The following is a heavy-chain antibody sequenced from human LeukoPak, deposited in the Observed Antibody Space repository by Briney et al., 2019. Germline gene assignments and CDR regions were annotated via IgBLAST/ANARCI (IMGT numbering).Heavy chain of an antibody. CDR1: TGSFTSDY. Sequence: SETLSLTCTVSTGSFTSDYWNWIRQPPGKGLEWIGYVHYSGNTNYNPSLKSRVTMSVDTPKNQFSLKLTSVTAADTAMYYCARGQAGATTLFDYWGQGTLVTVSS. CDR2: VHYSGNT. D-gene: IGHD1-26*01. J-gene: IGHJ4*02. CDR3: ARGQAGATTLFDY. V-gene: IGHV4-59*01.